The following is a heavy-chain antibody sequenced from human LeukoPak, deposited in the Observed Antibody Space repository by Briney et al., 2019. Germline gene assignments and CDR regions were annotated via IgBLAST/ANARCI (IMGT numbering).Heavy chain of an antibody. CDR3: AKMQGYFDY. J-gene: IGHJ4*02. CDR1: GLAFSSYG. CDR2: ITGDGTTT. Sequence: GGSLRLSCEASGLAFSSYGMSWVRQAPGKGLQWVSAITGDGTTTYYADSVKGRFTISRDNSKNMLYLQMSSLRAEDTAVYYCAKMQGYFDYWGQGTLVPVSS. V-gene: IGHV3-23*01.